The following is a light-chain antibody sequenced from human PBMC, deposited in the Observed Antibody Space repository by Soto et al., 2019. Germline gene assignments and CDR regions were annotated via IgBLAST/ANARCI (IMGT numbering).Light chain of an antibody. J-gene: IGKJ4*01. CDR3: QQYSTSPT. V-gene: IGKV3D-20*01. Sequence: EIVLTQSPATLSLSPGERATLSCGASQTASSSYLAWYQQKPGLAPRLLIYDASSRATGIPDRFSGSGSGTDFTLTISRLEPEDFAVYYCQQYSTSPTVGGGTKVDSK. CDR2: DAS. CDR1: QTASSSY.